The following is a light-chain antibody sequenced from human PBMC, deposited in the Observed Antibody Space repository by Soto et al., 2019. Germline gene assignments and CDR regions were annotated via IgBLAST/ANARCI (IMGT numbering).Light chain of an antibody. CDR1: TGAVTNDLY. V-gene: IGLV7-46*01. CDR3: FLFYSGAHI. Sequence: QTVVTQEPSLTVSPGGTVTLTCGSSTGAVTNDLYPYWFQQRPGQAPKILIYDTSNRYSWIPARFSGSLLGDKAALTLSGAQPEDEAEYYCFLFYSGAHIFGTGTKLTVL. J-gene: IGLJ1*01. CDR2: DTS.